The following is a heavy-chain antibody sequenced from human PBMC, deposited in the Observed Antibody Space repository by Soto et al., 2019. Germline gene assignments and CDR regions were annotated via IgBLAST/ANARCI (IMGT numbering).Heavy chain of an antibody. V-gene: IGHV1-18*01. D-gene: IGHD3-10*01. CDR3: ARGRYGDD. CDR1: GYTCTSYG. Sequence: QVHLVQSGAEVKKPGASVKVSCKCSGYTCTSYGITWVRQAPGQGLEWMGWISAHNDNTDYAQKLQGRVTVTRDTATSAAYMELRSLRYDDTAVYYCARGRYGDDWGQGARVTVSS. J-gene: IGHJ4*02. CDR2: ISAHNDNT.